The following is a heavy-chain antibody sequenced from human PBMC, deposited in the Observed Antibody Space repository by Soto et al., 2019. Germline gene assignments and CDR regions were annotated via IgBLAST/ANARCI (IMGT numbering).Heavy chain of an antibody. CDR2: IKGDGSRV. D-gene: IGHD3-10*01. V-gene: IGHV3-74*01. Sequence: EVQLVESGGGLVQPGGSLRVSCAASGFTFSDYWMHWVRQVPGKGLVWVSRIKGDGSRVDFADSVRGRFTISRDNAENTVYLQMSSLRAEDAAVYYCGRWAYHAYYIDSWGQGTLVTVSS. CDR3: GRWAYHAYYIDS. J-gene: IGHJ4*02. CDR1: GFTFSDYW.